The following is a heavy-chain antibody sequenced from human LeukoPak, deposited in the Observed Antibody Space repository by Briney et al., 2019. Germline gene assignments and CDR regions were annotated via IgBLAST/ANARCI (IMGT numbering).Heavy chain of an antibody. Sequence: GASVKVSCKASGVIFSSYAITWVRQAPGQGLEWMGGIIPIFGTANYAQKFQGRVTITADKSTSTAYMELSSLRSEDTAVYYCARGSTTVTSYNWFDPWGQGTLVTVSS. V-gene: IGHV1-69*06. CDR2: IIPIFGTA. CDR1: GVIFSSYA. J-gene: IGHJ5*02. CDR3: ARGSTTVTSYNWFDP. D-gene: IGHD4-17*01.